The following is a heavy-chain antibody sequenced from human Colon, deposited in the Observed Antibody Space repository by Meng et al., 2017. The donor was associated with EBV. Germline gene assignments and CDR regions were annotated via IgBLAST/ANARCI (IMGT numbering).Heavy chain of an antibody. J-gene: IGHJ4*02. CDR2: IIHGGSP. Sequence: QLQEPGPVLVRPSGTLSLTCVVSGGSISSSYWWTWVRQSPGKGLEWIVEIIHGGSPSYNPSLKSRVTISIDTSKNQLSLMLSSVTAADTAVYYCARRPTGIDYWGQGTLVTVSS. V-gene: IGHV4-4*02. CDR1: GGSISSSYW. D-gene: IGHD2-8*02. CDR3: ARRPTGIDY.